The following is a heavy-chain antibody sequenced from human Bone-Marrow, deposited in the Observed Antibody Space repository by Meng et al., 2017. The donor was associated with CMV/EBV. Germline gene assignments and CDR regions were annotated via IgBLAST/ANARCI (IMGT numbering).Heavy chain of an antibody. CDR1: GFTFSSYA. Sequence: GESLKISCAASGFTFSSYAMSWIRQAPGKGLEGVSYISSSGSNIYYADSVKGRFTISRDNAKNSLYLQMNSLRAEDTAVYYCARDGVTAKYYYSGMDVWGQGTTVTVSS. CDR2: ISSSGSNI. D-gene: IGHD2-21*02. CDR3: ARDGVTAKYYYSGMDV. J-gene: IGHJ6*02. V-gene: IGHV3-11*01.